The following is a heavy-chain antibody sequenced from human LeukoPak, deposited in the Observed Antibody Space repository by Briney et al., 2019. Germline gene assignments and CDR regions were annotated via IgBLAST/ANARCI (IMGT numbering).Heavy chain of an antibody. CDR3: AREVIIFPDYYYYGLDV. J-gene: IGHJ6*02. V-gene: IGHV3-48*04. Sequence: GGSLRLSCAASGFTFSSYWMHWVRQAPGKGLEWISYISRSGDTLYYADSVEGRFTISRDNAKNSVFLQMNSLRAEDTAVYYCAREVIIFPDYYYYGLDVWGQGTTVTVSS. CDR2: ISRSGDTL. D-gene: IGHD3-9*01. CDR1: GFTFSSYW.